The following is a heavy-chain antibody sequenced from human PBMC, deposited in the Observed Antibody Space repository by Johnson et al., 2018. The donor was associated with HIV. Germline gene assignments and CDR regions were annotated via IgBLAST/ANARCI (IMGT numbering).Heavy chain of an antibody. Sequence: VQLVESGGGLVQPGGSLRLSCAASGFTFSSYWMSWVRQAPGKGLEWVANIKQDGSEKYYVDSVKGRFTISRDNAKNTLYLQMNSLRADDTAAFHCARTTISCCGVTGRCFPVWG. D-gene: IGHD2-15*01. V-gene: IGHV3-7*04. J-gene: IGHJ3*01. CDR2: IKQDGSEK. CDR1: GFTFSSYW. CDR3: ARTTISCCGVTGRCFPV.